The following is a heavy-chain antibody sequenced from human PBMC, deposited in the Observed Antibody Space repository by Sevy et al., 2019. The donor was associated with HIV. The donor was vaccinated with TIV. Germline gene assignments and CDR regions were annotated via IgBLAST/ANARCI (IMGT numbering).Heavy chain of an antibody. CDR3: ARDQHDYAGNIRTGWFDP. CDR1: GVTFSSYA. D-gene: IGHD4-17*01. J-gene: IGHJ5*02. Sequence: GGSLRLSCAASGVTFSSYAMHWVRQAPGKGLEWVAVISYDGSNKYYADSVKGRFTISRDNSKKTVYLQMSSLRVEDTAVYYCARDQHDYAGNIRTGWFDPWGQGALVTVSS. V-gene: IGHV3-30-3*01. CDR2: ISYDGSNK.